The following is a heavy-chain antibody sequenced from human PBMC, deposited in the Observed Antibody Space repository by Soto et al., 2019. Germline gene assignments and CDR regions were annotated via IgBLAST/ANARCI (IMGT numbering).Heavy chain of an antibody. CDR1: GFTFSDYY. D-gene: IGHD3-22*01. CDR3: AKMSSENYYDPVFS. J-gene: IGHJ4*02. V-gene: IGHV3-11*01. CDR2: ISSSGNTI. Sequence: QVQLVESGGGLLKTSGSLRIACAASGFTFSDYYMSWVRQAPGKGLEWVSYISSSGNTIYYADSVKGRFTISRDNAKNSVYLQMNSLRAEDTALYFCAKMSSENYYDPVFSWGQGTLVTVSS.